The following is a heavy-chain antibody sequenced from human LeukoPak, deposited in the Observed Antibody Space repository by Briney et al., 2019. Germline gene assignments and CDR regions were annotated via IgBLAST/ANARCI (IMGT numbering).Heavy chain of an antibody. CDR2: TYYSGST. D-gene: IGHD5-18*01. V-gene: IGHV4-61*01. CDR1: GGSVSSGSYY. Sequence: PSETLSLTCTVSGGSVSSGSYYWSWIRQPPGKGLEWIGYTYYSGSTNYNPSLKSRVTISVDTSKNQFSLKLSSVTAADTAVYYCARAWVGYSYGHYYFDYWGQGTLVTVSS. CDR3: ARAWVGYSYGHYYFDY. J-gene: IGHJ4*02.